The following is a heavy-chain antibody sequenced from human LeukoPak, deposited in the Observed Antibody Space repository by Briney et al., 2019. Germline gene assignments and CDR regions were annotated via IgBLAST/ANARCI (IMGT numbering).Heavy chain of an antibody. Sequence: TGGSLRLSCAASGFTFSSYAMHWVRQAPGKGLEYVSAISSNGGSTYYANSVKGRFTISRDNSKNTLYLQMGSLRAEDMAVYYCARVAVYQLLSWFDYWGQGTLVTVSS. J-gene: IGHJ4*02. CDR2: ISSNGGST. CDR1: GFTFSSYA. CDR3: ARVAVYQLLSWFDY. V-gene: IGHV3-64*01. D-gene: IGHD2-2*01.